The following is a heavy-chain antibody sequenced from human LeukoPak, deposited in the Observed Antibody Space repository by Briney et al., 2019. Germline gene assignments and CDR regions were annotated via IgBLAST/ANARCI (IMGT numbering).Heavy chain of an antibody. CDR3: AKDAYSGFSSSYNMDS. J-gene: IGHJ4*02. CDR2: INPNSGVT. D-gene: IGHD5-18*01. V-gene: IGHV1-2*02. CDR1: GYTVTGHY. Sequence: ASVTVSCKASGYTVTGHYLHWVRQAPGQGLEWMGWINPNSGVTNYAQKFQGRVTMTRDTSINTAYMELHSLTSDDTAMYYCAKDAYSGFSSSYNMDSWRQGTLVTVSS.